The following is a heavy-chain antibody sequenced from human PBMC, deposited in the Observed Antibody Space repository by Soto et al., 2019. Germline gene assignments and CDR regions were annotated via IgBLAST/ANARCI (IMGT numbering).Heavy chain of an antibody. J-gene: IGHJ1*01. V-gene: IGHV1-18*01. CDR2: ISAYNGNT. Sequence: ASVEVACKASGYTLTSYGISWVRQAPGQGLEWMGWISAYNGNTNYAQKLQGRVTMTTDTSTSTAYMELRSLRSADPAVYYCASSIAAAGRYFQHWGQGTLVTVSS. CDR1: GYTLTSYG. D-gene: IGHD6-13*01. CDR3: ASSIAAAGRYFQH.